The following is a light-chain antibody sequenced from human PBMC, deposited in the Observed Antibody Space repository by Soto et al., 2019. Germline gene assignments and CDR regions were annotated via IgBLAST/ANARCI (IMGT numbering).Light chain of an antibody. CDR3: SSYTNTSTLV. CDR1: SSDVGAYNL. J-gene: IGLJ3*02. CDR2: DVS. V-gene: IGLV2-14*02. Sequence: QSVLTQPASVSGSPGPSITLSCTGTSSDVGAYNLVSWYQQHPGRAPKLFIFDVSDRPSGVSDRFSGSKSGNTASLTISGLQAEDEASYYCSSYTNTSTLVFGGGTKLTVL.